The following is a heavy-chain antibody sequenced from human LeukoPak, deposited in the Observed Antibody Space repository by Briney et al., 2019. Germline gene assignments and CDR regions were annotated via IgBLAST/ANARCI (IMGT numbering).Heavy chain of an antibody. D-gene: IGHD2-8*01. Sequence: ASVKVSCKASGYPFTTYSMNWVRQAPGQGLEWMGWINTNTGNPTYAQGFTGRFVFSLDTSDNTAYLQISSLQAEDTAVYYCASFFCTSGLCYYLDYWGQGTLATVSS. V-gene: IGHV7-4-1*02. CDR1: GYPFTTYS. J-gene: IGHJ4*02. CDR3: ASFFCTSGLCYYLDY. CDR2: INTNTGNP.